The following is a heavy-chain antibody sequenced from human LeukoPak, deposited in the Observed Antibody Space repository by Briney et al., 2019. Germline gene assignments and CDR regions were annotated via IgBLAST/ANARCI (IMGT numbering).Heavy chain of an antibody. CDR2: IYSGGST. Sequence: GGSLRLSCAASGFTVSSNYMSWVRQAPGKGLEWVSVIYSGGSTYYADSVKGRFTISRDNSKNTLYLQMNSLKTEDTAVYYCTPHGRGDYAPPGGVDYWGQGTLVTVSS. CDR1: GFTVSSNY. D-gene: IGHD4-17*01. V-gene: IGHV3-66*01. CDR3: TPHGRGDYAPPGGVDY. J-gene: IGHJ4*02.